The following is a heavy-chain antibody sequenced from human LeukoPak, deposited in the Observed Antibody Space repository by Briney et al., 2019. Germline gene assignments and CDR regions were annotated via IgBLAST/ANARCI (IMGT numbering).Heavy chain of an antibody. CDR2: VYYSGGT. J-gene: IGHJ4*02. CDR1: GGSTRSYY. Sequence: TSETLSLTCTVSGGSTRSYYWTWIRQPPGKGLEWIGCVYYSGGTYYNPSLKSRVTMSLDTSKNQFSLKLSSLTAADTAVYYCASTLGELSLYLDYWGQGTLVTVSS. CDR3: ASTLGELSLYLDY. V-gene: IGHV4-59*01. D-gene: IGHD3-16*02.